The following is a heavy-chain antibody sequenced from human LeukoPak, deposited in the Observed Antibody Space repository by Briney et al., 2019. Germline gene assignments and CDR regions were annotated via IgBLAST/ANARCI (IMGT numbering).Heavy chain of an antibody. CDR1: GLTFSSYA. CDR2: ISYDGSNK. Sequence: GGSLRLSCAASGLTFSSYAMHWVRQAPGKGLEWVAVISYDGSNKYYADSVKGRFTISRDNSKNTLYLQMNSPRAEDTAVYYCARDEYSSGWYALGYWGQGTLVTVSS. D-gene: IGHD6-19*01. CDR3: ARDEYSSGWYALGY. V-gene: IGHV3-30-3*01. J-gene: IGHJ4*02.